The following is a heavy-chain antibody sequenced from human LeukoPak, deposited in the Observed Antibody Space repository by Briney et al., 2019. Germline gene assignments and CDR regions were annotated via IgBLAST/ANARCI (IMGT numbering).Heavy chain of an antibody. V-gene: IGHV3-20*04. CDR2: INWNGGST. J-gene: IGHJ6*03. CDR1: GFTFDDYG. CDR3: ARDSSYYYYYYMDV. Sequence: GGSLRLSXAASGFTFDDYGMSWVRQAPGKGLEWVSGINWNGGSTCYADSVKGRFTISRDNAKNSLYLQMNSLRAEDTALYYCARDSSYYYYYYMDVWGKGTTVTVSS.